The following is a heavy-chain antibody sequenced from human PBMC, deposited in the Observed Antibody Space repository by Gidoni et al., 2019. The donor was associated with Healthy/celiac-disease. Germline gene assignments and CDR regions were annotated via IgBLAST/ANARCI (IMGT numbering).Heavy chain of an antibody. J-gene: IGHJ4*02. D-gene: IGHD6-19*01. CDR2: ISWNSGSI. CDR1: GFTFDDYA. CDR3: AKDSPYSSGWSTGFDY. Sequence: EVQLVESGGGLLQPGRSLRLSCAASGFTFDDYAMHWVRQAPGKGLEWVSGISWNSGSIGYADSVKGRFTISRDNAKNSLYLQMNSLRAEDTALYYCAKDSPYSSGWSTGFDYWGQGTLVTVSS. V-gene: IGHV3-9*01.